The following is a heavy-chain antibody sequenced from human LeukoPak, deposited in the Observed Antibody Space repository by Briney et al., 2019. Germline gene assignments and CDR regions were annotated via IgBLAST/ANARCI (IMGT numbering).Heavy chain of an antibody. J-gene: IGHJ5*02. CDR3: ERRFVPIVVNSWFAP. V-gene: IGHV1-2*02. CDR2: INADSGAT. CDR1: GYTFTNYY. D-gene: IGHD3-16*02. Sequence: ASVKVSCKASGYTFTNYYLHWVREAPGQGLEWMGWINADSGATNDAQNSQGNVSMTRVTSISTAYMQQRSLISAATAVEYWERRFVPIVVNSWFAPWGQGTLVTVSS.